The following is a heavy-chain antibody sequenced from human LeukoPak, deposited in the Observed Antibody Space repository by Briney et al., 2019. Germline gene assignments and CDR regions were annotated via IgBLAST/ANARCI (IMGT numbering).Heavy chain of an antibody. CDR2: TKQDGSEK. CDR3: ARLRLPYDAFDI. J-gene: IGHJ3*02. V-gene: IGHV3-7*01. CDR1: GFHLSSYW. Sequence: GSLRLSCAASGFHLSSYWMSWVRQAPGKGLEWVANTKQDGSEKYYVDSVKGRFTISRDNAKNSLYLQMNSLRAEDTAVYYCARLRLPYDAFDIWGQGTMVTVSS. D-gene: IGHD2-15*01.